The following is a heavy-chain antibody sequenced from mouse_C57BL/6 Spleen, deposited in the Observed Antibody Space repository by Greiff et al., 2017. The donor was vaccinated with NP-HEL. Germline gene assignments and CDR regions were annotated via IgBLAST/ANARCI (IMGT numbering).Heavy chain of an antibody. J-gene: IGHJ4*01. Sequence: EVQLQESGGGLVQPGGSLKLSCAASGFTFSDYYMYWVRQTPEKRLEWVAYISNGGGSTYYPDTVKGRITISRDNAKNTLYLQMSRLKSEDTAMYYCARKIYYDYDYAMDYWGQGTSVTVSS. CDR3: ARKIYYDYDYAMDY. V-gene: IGHV5-12*01. CDR1: GFTFSDYY. CDR2: ISNGGGST. D-gene: IGHD2-4*01.